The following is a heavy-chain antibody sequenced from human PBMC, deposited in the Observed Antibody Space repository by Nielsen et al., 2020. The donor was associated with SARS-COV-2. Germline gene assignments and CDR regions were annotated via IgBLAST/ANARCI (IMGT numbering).Heavy chain of an antibody. CDR3: ASQIAVVPAAKGVYYYYGMDV. V-gene: IGHV3-48*03. J-gene: IGHJ6*02. D-gene: IGHD2-2*01. CDR1: GFTFSSYE. CDR2: ISSSGSTI. Sequence: GGSLRLSCAASGFTFSSYEMNWVRQAPGKGLEWVSYISSSGSTIYYADSVKGRFTISRDNAKNSLYLQMNSLRAEDTAVYYCASQIAVVPAAKGVYYYYGMDVWGQGTTVTVSS.